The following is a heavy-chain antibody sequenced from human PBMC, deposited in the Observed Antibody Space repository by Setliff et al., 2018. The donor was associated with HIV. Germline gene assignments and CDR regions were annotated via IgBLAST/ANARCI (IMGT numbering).Heavy chain of an antibody. D-gene: IGHD2-15*01. CDR3: ARSDCSSVRCYLGHAFEI. Sequence: SVKVSCKASGVTFSNCSISWVRQAPGQGLEWMGGIIPMYGPAHYAQKFQGRVTITADESTSTAYMELNSLRSDDTAIYYCARSDCSSVRCYLGHAFEIWGQGTMVTVSS. V-gene: IGHV1-69*13. CDR2: IIPMYGPA. J-gene: IGHJ3*02. CDR1: GVTFSNCS.